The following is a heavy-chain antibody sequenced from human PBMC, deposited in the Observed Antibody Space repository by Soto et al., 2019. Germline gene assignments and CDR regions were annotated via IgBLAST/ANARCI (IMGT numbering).Heavy chain of an antibody. CDR1: GYSFTSYW. CDR2: IDPSDSYT. Sequence: PGESLKISCKGSGYSFTSYWISWVRQMPGKGLEWMGRIDPSDSYTNYSPSFQGHVTISADKSISTAYLQWSSLKASDTAMYYCATRRYCGGDCYTNWYFDLWGRGTLVTVS. CDR3: ATRRYCGGDCYTNWYFDL. J-gene: IGHJ2*01. D-gene: IGHD2-21*02. V-gene: IGHV5-10-1*01.